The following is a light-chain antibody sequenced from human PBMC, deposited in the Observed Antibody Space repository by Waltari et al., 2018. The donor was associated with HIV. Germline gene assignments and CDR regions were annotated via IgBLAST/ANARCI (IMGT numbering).Light chain of an antibody. J-gene: IGKJ2*01. CDR3: QQYNNWPYT. CDR1: QSVSSN. Sequence: DIVMTQSPATLSVSPGERATLSCRASQSVSSNLAWYQQKPGQAPRLLIYSASTRATVIPARFSGSVSGTEFTLTISSLQSEDFAVYYCQQYNNWPYTFGQGTKLEIK. CDR2: SAS. V-gene: IGKV3-15*01.